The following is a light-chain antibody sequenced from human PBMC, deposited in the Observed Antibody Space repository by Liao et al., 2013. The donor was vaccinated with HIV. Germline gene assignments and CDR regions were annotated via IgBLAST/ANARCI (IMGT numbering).Light chain of an antibody. CDR2: QDR. CDR3: LAWDTTTAF. V-gene: IGLV3-1*01. J-gene: IGLJ2*01. Sequence: SYELTQPPSVSVSPGQTASITCSGDKLGDKYTCWYQQKAGQSPVLVMYQDRKRPSEIPERFSGSNSGNTATLIITGAETVDEADYYCLAWDTTTAFFGGGTKLTVL. CDR1: KLGDKY.